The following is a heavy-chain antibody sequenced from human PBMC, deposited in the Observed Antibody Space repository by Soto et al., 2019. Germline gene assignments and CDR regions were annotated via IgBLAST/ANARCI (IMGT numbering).Heavy chain of an antibody. J-gene: IGHJ3*02. CDR1: GFRFTDVW. CDR2: IKRKMDGETT. CDR3: AADARWSSGDCPGAFDI. D-gene: IGHD2-21*02. Sequence: EVHLVESGGGVVKAGGSLRLSCEASGFRFTDVWMTWVRQAPGKGLEWVGRIKRKMDGETTEYAAPVKGRYSIPRDDLKSTRLLRMNSLKSEDTGVYYCAADARWSSGDCPGAFDIWGQGTMVIVSS. V-gene: IGHV3-15*01.